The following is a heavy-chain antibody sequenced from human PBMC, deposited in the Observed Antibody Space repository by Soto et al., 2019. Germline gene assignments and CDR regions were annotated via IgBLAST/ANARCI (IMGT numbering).Heavy chain of an antibody. CDR2: ISSSSSYI. CDR3: ARGNIGPVLYYYYMDV. Sequence: GGSLRLSCAASGFTFSSYSMNWVRQAPGKGLEWVSSISSSSSYIYYADSVKGRFTISRDNAKNSLYLQMNSLRAEDTAVYYSARGNIGPVLYYYYMDVWGKGTTVTVSS. V-gene: IGHV3-21*01. J-gene: IGHJ6*03. CDR1: GFTFSSYS. D-gene: IGHD2-2*01.